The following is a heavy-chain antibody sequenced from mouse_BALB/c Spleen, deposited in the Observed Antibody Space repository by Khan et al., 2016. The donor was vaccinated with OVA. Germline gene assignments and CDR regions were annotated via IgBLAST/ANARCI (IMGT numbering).Heavy chain of an antibody. V-gene: IGHV3-2*02. Sequence: VQLKESGPGLVKPSQSLSLTYTVTGYSITSGYGWNWIRQFPGNKLEWMGYISYSGSTNYNPSHKSRISNTRDTSKNQFFLQLNSVTTEDTATYYCDRTARIKYWGQGTTLTVSS. CDR2: ISYSGST. J-gene: IGHJ2*01. D-gene: IGHD1-2*01. CDR1: GYSITSGYG. CDR3: DRTARIKY.